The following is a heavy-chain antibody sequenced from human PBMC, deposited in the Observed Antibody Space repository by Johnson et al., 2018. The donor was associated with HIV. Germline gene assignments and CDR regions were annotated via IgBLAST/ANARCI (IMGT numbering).Heavy chain of an antibody. Sequence: VQLVESGGGLIQPGGSLRLSCAASGFTVSSNYMSWVRQAPGKGLVWVSIIYSGGSTYYADSVRGRFTISRDNSKNTLYLQMTSLRAEDTAVYYCVRWLLWFGELLEAFDIWGQGTMVTVSS. D-gene: IGHD3-10*01. J-gene: IGHJ3*02. CDR3: VRWLLWFGELLEAFDI. V-gene: IGHV3-53*01. CDR2: IYSGGST. CDR1: GFTVSSNY.